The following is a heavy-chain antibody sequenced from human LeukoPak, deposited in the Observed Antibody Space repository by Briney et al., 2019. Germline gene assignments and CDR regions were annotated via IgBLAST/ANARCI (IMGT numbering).Heavy chain of an antibody. CDR3: ARGPPLTYDGTGYYFFDS. J-gene: IGHJ4*02. CDR2: IYYSGST. V-gene: IGHV4-39*01. D-gene: IGHD3-22*01. Sequence: SGPTLVNPTQTLTLTCTFSGFSLTTSGVGVGWIRQPPGKGLEWIGSIYYSGSTYYNPSLKSRVTISVDTSKNQFSLKLSSVTAADTAVYYCARGPPLTYDGTGYYFFDSWGQGTLVTVSS. CDR1: GFSLTTSGVG.